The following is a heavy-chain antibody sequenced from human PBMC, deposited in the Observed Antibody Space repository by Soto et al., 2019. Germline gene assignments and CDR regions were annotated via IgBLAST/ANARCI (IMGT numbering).Heavy chain of an antibody. Sequence: SETLSLTCTVSGGSISGGGYYWSWIRQHPGEGLEWIGYIYYSGSTYYNPSLKSRITISVDTSKNQFSLKLTSVTAADTAVYYCARFSYDFWSALGSYGMDVWGQGTTVTSP. CDR3: ARFSYDFWSALGSYGMDV. CDR2: IYYSGST. J-gene: IGHJ6*02. CDR1: GGSISGGGYY. V-gene: IGHV4-31*03. D-gene: IGHD3-3*01.